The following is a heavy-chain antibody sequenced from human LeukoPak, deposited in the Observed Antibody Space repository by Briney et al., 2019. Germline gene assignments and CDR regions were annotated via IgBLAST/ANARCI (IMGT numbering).Heavy chain of an antibody. J-gene: IGHJ4*02. CDR2: ISDDGINK. V-gene: IGHV3-30-3*01. CDR1: GFMFSTYA. D-gene: IGHD1-26*01. CDR3: AKDGTFTPLPFDY. Sequence: PGGSLRLSCAASGFMFSTYAMHWVRQAPGKGLEWVAIISDDGINKYYADSLKGQFTISRDNSKNTLYLQMNSLRPEDTAMYYCAKDGTFTPLPFDYWGQGTLVTVSS.